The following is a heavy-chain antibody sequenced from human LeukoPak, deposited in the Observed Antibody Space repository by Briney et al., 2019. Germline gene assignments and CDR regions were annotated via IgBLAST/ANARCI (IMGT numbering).Heavy chain of an antibody. CDR1: GFTFSSYG. CDR3: ARDAGYSYGYGTHFDY. J-gene: IGHJ4*02. D-gene: IGHD5-18*01. CDR2: IWYDGSNK. V-gene: IGHV3-33*01. Sequence: GRSLRLSCAASGFTFSSYGMHWVRQAPGKGLEWVPVIWYDGSNKYYADSVKGRFTISRDNSKNTLYLQMNSLRAEDTAVYYCARDAGYSYGYGTHFDYWGQGTLVTVSS.